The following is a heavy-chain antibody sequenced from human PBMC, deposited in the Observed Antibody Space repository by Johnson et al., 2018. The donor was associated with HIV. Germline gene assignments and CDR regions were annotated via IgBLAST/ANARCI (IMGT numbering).Heavy chain of an antibody. CDR3: ARDLAPRPPARLDVFDV. V-gene: IGHV3-30-3*01. D-gene: IGHD2-15*01. CDR2: ISYDGRNQ. CDR1: GFSFSGFA. J-gene: IGHJ3*01. Sequence: QVQLVESGGGVVQPGRSLRLSCVVSGFSFSGFAMHWVRQAPGKGLDWMAVISYDGRNQQSAESVKGRFTISRDNYKNTLYLQMSSVRPEDTAVYYCARDLAPRPPARLDVFDVWGQGTMVTVS.